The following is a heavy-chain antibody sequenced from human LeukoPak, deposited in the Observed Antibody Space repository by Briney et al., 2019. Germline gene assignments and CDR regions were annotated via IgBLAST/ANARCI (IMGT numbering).Heavy chain of an antibody. CDR1: GDSVSNNNAA. Sequence: SQTLSLTCAISGDSVSNNNAAWNWIRQSPSRGLEWLGRTYYRSKWYTDYAVSVSSRITINPDASKNQFSLQLNSVTPEDTAVYYCARSSLRGSDAFDIWGQGTMVTVSS. CDR3: ARSSLRGSDAFDI. CDR2: TYYRSKWYT. J-gene: IGHJ3*02. V-gene: IGHV6-1*01. D-gene: IGHD3-16*01.